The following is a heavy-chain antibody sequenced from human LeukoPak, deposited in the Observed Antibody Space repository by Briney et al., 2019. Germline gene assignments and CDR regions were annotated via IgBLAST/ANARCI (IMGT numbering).Heavy chain of an antibody. CDR1: GFTFSSHA. V-gene: IGHV3-30*04. CDR2: LSYDGSSS. D-gene: IGHD6-13*01. J-gene: IGHJ4*02. Sequence: GGSLRLSCAASGFTFSSHAMHWVRQAPGKGLEWVAVLSYDGSSSYYADSVKGRFTISRDNSRDTLYLQMISLRAEDTAVYYCARDPIGSRWPYYFDYWGQGTLVTVSS. CDR3: ARDPIGSRWPYYFDY.